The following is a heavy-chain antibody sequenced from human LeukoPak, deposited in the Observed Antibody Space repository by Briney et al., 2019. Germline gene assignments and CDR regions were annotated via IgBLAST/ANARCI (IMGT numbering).Heavy chain of an antibody. Sequence: GASVKVSCKASGYTFTSSGISWVRQAPGQGLEWMGWISTYTGYSKYAQNLQGRVTMTADTSTSTPYMELSSLRSDDTAVYYCAKNSSGGYSDYWGQGTLATVSS. V-gene: IGHV1-18*01. CDR1: GYTFTSSG. D-gene: IGHD6-19*01. CDR3: AKNSSGGYSDY. J-gene: IGHJ4*02. CDR2: ISTYTGYS.